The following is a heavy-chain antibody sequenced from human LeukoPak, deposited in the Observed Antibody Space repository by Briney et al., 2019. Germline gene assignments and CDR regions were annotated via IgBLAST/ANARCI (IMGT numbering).Heavy chain of an antibody. CDR1: GGTFSSYA. Sequence: SVKVPCKASGGTFSSYAISWVRQAPGQGLEWMGGIIPIFGTANYAQKFQGRVTITADESTSTAYMELSSLRSEDTAVYYCARGRKGITMVRGIREDAFDIWGQGTMVTVSS. J-gene: IGHJ3*02. CDR3: ARGRKGITMVRGIREDAFDI. D-gene: IGHD3-10*01. CDR2: IIPIFGTA. V-gene: IGHV1-69*01.